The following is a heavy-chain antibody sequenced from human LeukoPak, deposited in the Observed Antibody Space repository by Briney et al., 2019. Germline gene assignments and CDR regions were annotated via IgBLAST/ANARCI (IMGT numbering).Heavy chain of an antibody. CDR2: ISGSGGTT. CDR1: GFAYSNLD. V-gene: IGHV3-23*01. Sequence: GGSLRLSCAASGFAYSNLDMSCVRQTPGKGLEWVSEISGSGGTTYYADPVKGGFTISRDNSKNTLDLQMDSLGAEDTAVYYCAKERSGYIPFDFWGQGILVTVSS. J-gene: IGHJ4*02. CDR3: AKERSGYIPFDF. D-gene: IGHD5-18*01.